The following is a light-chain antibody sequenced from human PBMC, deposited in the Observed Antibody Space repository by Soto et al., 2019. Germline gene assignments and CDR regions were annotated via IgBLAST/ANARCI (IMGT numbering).Light chain of an antibody. Sequence: DIVMTQSPATLSGSPGERATLSCRASQSISSDIAWYQQRPGQAPRLLIYGASTRANDNPARFSGSGSGPEFTLTSRSLQSEGFAIYYCRQYYLSWTFGHGTEVDLK. CDR3: RQYYLSWT. CDR1: QSISSD. J-gene: IGKJ1*01. CDR2: GAS. V-gene: IGKV3-15*01.